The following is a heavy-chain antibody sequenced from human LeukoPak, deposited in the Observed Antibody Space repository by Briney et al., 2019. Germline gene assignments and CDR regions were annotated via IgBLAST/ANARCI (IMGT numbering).Heavy chain of an antibody. Sequence: PGGSLRLSCAASGFSFSSNSMNSVRQAPGKGLEWVSSISSSSNYIYYADSVEGRFTMSRDNAKNSLYLQMNSLRAEDTAVYYCARDYPYSGYDYGPFDYWGQGTLVTVSS. J-gene: IGHJ4*02. CDR1: GFSFSSNS. D-gene: IGHD5-12*01. CDR3: ARDYPYSGYDYGPFDY. V-gene: IGHV3-21*01. CDR2: ISSSSNYI.